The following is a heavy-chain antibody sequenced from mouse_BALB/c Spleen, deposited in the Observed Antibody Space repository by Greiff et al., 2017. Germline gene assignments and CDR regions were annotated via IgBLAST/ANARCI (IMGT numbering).Heavy chain of an antibody. CDR2: ISDGGSYT. D-gene: IGHD4-1*01. Sequence: LVESGGGLVKPGGSLKLSCAASGFTFSDYYMYWVRQTPEKRLEWVATISDGGSYTYYPDSVKGRFTISRDNAKNNLYLQMSSLKSEDTAMYYCARDRGWDNAMDYWGQGTSVTVSS. CDR1: GFTFSDYY. CDR3: ARDRGWDNAMDY. V-gene: IGHV5-4*02. J-gene: IGHJ4*01.